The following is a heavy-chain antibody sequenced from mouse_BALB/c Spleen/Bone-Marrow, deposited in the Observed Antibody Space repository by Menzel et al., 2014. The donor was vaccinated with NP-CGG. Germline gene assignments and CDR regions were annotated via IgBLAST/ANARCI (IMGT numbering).Heavy chain of an antibody. CDR2: IYPGDGDT. CDR1: GYAFSTYW. J-gene: IGHJ2*01. V-gene: IGHV1-80*01. Sequence: QVHVKQSGAELVRPGSSVKISCESSGYAFSTYWINWVKQKPGQGLEWIGQIYPGDGDTDYNGKFKDKATLTADKSSNTACMQLSSLASEGSAGYFCARGGISVDYWGQGTTLTVSS. CDR3: ARGGISVDY.